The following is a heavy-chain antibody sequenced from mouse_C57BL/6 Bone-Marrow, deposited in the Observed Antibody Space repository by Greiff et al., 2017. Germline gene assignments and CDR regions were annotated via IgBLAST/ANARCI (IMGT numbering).Heavy chain of an antibody. Sequence: VQLLQPGAELVKPGASVKMSCKASGYTFTSYWITWVKQRPGQGLEWIGDIYPGSGSTNYNEKFKSKATLTVDTSSSTAYMQLSSLTSEDSAVYYCARVDDGYGYFDYWGQGTTLTESS. J-gene: IGHJ2*01. CDR2: IYPGSGST. D-gene: IGHD2-3*01. CDR3: ARVDDGYGYFDY. CDR1: GYTFTSYW. V-gene: IGHV1-55*01.